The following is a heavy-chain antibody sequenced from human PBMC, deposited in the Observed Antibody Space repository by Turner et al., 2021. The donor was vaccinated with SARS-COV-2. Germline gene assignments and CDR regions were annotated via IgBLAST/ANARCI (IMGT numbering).Heavy chain of an antibody. D-gene: IGHD3-3*01. V-gene: IGHV4-39*01. CDR2: IYYSGST. CDR1: GGSISSSRYY. J-gene: IGHJ4*02. Sequence: QLQLQESGPGLAKPSETLSLTCTFSGGSISSSRYYWGWIRQPPGKGLEWIGSIYYSGSTYYNPSLKSRVTISVDTSKNQFSLKLSSVTAADTAVYYCARSNYDFWSGYYTFYFAYWGQGTLVTVSS. CDR3: ARSNYDFWSGYYTFYFAY.